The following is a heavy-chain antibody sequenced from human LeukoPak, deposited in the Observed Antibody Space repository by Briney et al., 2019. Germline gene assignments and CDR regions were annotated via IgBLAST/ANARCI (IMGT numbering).Heavy chain of an antibody. D-gene: IGHD6-19*01. CDR1: GFSFSDHY. V-gene: IGHV3-72*01. CDR3: LRSSYSSGWFGDY. J-gene: IGHJ4*02. CDR2: IRNKANSYTT. Sequence: PGGSLRLSCAASGFSFSDHYVDWVRQAPGKGLEWVGRIRNKANSYTTEYAASVTGRFTISRDESKNSVYLQMNSLKTEDTAVYYCLRSSYSSGWFGDYWGQGIRVTVSS.